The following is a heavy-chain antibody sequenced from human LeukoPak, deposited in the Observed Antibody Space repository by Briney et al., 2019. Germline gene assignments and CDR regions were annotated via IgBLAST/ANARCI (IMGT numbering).Heavy chain of an antibody. D-gene: IGHD4-23*01. CDR3: ARLSPTVVTDDY. CDR1: GFTFNTYA. Sequence: GGSLRLSCAASGFTFNTYAMSWVRQAPGKGLEWVSGIRGSGGSTYYADSVKGRFTISRDNAKNSLYLQMNSLRAEDTAVYYCARLSPTVVTDDYWGQGTLVTVSS. V-gene: IGHV3-23*01. CDR2: IRGSGGST. J-gene: IGHJ4*02.